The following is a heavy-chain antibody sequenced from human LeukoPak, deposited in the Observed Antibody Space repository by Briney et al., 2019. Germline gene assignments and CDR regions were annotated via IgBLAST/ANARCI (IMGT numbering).Heavy chain of an antibody. CDR1: GFTFSSYG. J-gene: IGHJ4*02. Sequence: GGSLRLSCAASGFTFSSYGMHWVRQAPGKGLEWVAVISYDGSNKYYADFVKGRFTISRDNSKNTLYLQMNSLRGEDTAVYDCARLADYDSSGYFDYWGQGTLVTVSS. CDR3: ARLADYDSSGYFDY. D-gene: IGHD3-22*01. CDR2: ISYDGSNK. V-gene: IGHV3-30*03.